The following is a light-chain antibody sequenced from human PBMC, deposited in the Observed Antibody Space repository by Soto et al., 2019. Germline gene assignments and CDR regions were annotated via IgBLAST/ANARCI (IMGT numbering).Light chain of an antibody. V-gene: IGLV2-14*01. CDR1: SSDVGRYNY. Sequence: QSVLTQPASVSGSPGQSITISCTGTSSDVGRYNYVSWYQQHPGKVPKLMIYEVNNRPSGVSSRFSGSKSGNTASLTISGLQAEDEADYYCSSYTTINSLVVFGGGTQLTVL. J-gene: IGLJ2*01. CDR3: SSYTTINSLVV. CDR2: EVN.